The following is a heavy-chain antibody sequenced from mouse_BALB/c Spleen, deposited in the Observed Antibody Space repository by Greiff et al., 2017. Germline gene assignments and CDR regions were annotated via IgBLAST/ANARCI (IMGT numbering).Heavy chain of an antibody. Sequence: EVKLVESGPGLVKPSQSLSLTCSVTGYSITSGYYWNWIRQFPGNKLEWMGYISYDGSNNYNPSLKNRISITRDTSKNQFFLKLNSVTTEDTATYYCAARGINYYGSSYWFAYWGQGTLVTVSA. CDR2: ISYDGSN. D-gene: IGHD1-1*01. CDR1: GYSITSGYY. J-gene: IGHJ3*01. CDR3: AARGINYYGSSYWFAY. V-gene: IGHV3-6*02.